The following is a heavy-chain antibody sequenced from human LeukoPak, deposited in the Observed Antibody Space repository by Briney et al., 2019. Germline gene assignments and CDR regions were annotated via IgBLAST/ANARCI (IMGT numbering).Heavy chain of an antibody. D-gene: IGHD1-26*01. CDR1: GGSISSYY. J-gene: IGHJ5*02. CDR2: IYYSGST. Sequence: SETLSLTCTVPGGSISSYYWSWIRQPPGKGLEWIGYIYYSGSTNYNPSLKSRVTISVDTSKNQFSLKLGSVTAADTAVYYCARDHGGSSLGWFDPWGQGTLVTVSS. CDR3: ARDHGGSSLGWFDP. V-gene: IGHV4-59*01.